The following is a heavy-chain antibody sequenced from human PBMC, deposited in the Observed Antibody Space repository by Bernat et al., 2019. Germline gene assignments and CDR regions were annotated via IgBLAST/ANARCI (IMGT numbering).Heavy chain of an antibody. CDR2: IYSGGST. V-gene: IGHV3-53*05. CDR1: GFTVSSNY. D-gene: IGHD5-12*01. Sequence: EVQLVETGGGLIQPGGSLRLSCAASGFTVSSNYMSWVRQAPGKGLEWVSVIYSGGSTYYADSVKGRVTISRDNSKNTLYLQMNSLRAEDTAVYYCARETLSGYEWGYYFDYWGQGTLVTVSS. J-gene: IGHJ4*02. CDR3: ARETLSGYEWGYYFDY.